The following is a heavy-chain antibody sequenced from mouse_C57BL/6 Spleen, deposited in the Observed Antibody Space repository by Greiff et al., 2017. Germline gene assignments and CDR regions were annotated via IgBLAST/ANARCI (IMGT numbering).Heavy chain of an antibody. D-gene: IGHD1-1*01. CDR1: GYTFTGYW. CDR2: ILPGSGST. CDR3: ARGFPYYYGSRGLYAMDY. J-gene: IGHJ4*01. V-gene: IGHV1-9*01. Sequence: VQRVESGAELMKPGASVKLSCKATGYTFTGYWIEWVKQRPGHGLEWIGEILPGSGSTNYNEKFKGKATFTADTSSNTAYMQLSSLTTEDSAIYYCARGFPYYYGSRGLYAMDYWGQGTSVTVSS.